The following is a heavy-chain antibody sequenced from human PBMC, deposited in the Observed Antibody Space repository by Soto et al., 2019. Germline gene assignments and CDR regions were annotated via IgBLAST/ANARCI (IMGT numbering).Heavy chain of an antibody. V-gene: IGHV3-33*01. CDR3: AREGSRRAAGFDY. CDR1: GFTFSSYG. J-gene: IGHJ4*02. CDR2: IWYDGSNK. D-gene: IGHD6-13*01. Sequence: GGSLRLSCAASGFTFSSYGMHWVRQAPGKGLEWVAVIWYDGSNKYYADSVKGRFTISRDNSKNTLYLQMNSLRAEDTAVYYCAREGSRRAAGFDYWGQGTLVTVSS.